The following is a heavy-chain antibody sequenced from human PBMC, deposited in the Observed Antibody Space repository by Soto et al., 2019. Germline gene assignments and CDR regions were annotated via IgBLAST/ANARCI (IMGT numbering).Heavy chain of an antibody. Sequence: PSETLSLTCTVSGGSIGSGGYYWSWIRQHPGKGLEWIGYIYYSGSTYYNPSLKSRVTISVDTSKNQFSLKLSSVTAADTAVYYCARIPKEGFLEWLLGGGMDVWGQGTTVTVSS. J-gene: IGHJ6*02. CDR1: GGSIGSGGYY. D-gene: IGHD3-3*01. CDR2: IYYSGST. V-gene: IGHV4-31*03. CDR3: ARIPKEGFLEWLLGGGMDV.